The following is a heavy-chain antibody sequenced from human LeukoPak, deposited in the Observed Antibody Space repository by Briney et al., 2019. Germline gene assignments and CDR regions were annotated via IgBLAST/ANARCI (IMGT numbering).Heavy chain of an antibody. V-gene: IGHV1-3*01. CDR3: ARGPYSSGPTPFDY. CDR2: INAGNGNT. D-gene: IGHD6-19*01. Sequence: ASVKLSCKASGYTFTSYAMHWVRQAPGQRLEWMGWINAGNGNTKYSQKFQGRVTITRDTSASTGYMELSSLRSEDTAVYYCARGPYSSGPTPFDYWGQGTLVTVSS. CDR1: GYTFTSYA. J-gene: IGHJ4*02.